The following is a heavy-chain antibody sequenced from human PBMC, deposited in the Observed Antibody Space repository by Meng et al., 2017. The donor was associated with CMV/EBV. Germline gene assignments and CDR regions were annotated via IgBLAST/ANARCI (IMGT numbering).Heavy chain of an antibody. J-gene: IGHJ4*02. CDR1: GGSISSGYYY. Sequence: GLLQESCPGLVKPSRTPSLTCTVSGGSISSGYYYWSWIRQPPVKGLELIGYIYYSGSTYYNPSLKSRVTISVDTSKNQFSLKLSSVTAADTAVYYCAREGDNPFDYWGQGTLVTVSS. V-gene: IGHV4-30-4*08. CDR3: AREGDNPFDY. D-gene: IGHD2-21*02. CDR2: IYYSGST.